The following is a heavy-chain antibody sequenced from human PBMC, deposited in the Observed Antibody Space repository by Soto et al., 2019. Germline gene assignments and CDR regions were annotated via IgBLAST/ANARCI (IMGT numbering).Heavy chain of an antibody. CDR2: ISYDGSNK. CDR1: GFTFSSYA. Sequence: PGGSLRLACAASGFTFSSYAMHWVRQAPGKGLEWVAVISYDGSNKYYADSVKGRFTISRDNSKNTLYLQMNSLRAEDAAVYYCAREGGYCSSTSCRYYYYYGMGVWGQGTTVTVSS. D-gene: IGHD2-2*01. J-gene: IGHJ6*02. V-gene: IGHV3-30-3*01. CDR3: AREGGYCSSTSCRYYYYYGMGV.